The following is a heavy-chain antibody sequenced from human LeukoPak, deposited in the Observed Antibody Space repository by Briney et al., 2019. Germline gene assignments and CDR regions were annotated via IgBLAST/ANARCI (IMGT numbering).Heavy chain of an antibody. CDR2: IIPIFGTA. V-gene: IGHV1-69*05. CDR3: ARLYYYGSGEVDY. Sequence: SVKVSCKASGGTFSSYAISWVRQAPGQGLEWMGGIIPIFGTANYAQKFQGRVTMTTDTSTSTAYMELRSLRSDDTAVYYCARLYYYGSGEVDYWGQGTLVTVSS. J-gene: IGHJ4*02. CDR1: GGTFSSYA. D-gene: IGHD3-10*01.